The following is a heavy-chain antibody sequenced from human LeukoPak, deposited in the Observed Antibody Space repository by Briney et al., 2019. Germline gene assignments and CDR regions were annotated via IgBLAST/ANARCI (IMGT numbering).Heavy chain of an antibody. CDR2: ITPIFGTA. CDR3: ARGWLAETTVVTPYNY. Sequence: ASVKVSCKASGGTFRSNAISWVRQAPGQWLEWMGGITPIFGTANYAQKFQGRVTITAVESMSTAYMELSSLRSEDTAVYYCARGWLAETTVVTPYNYWGQGTLVTVSS. CDR1: GGTFRSNA. D-gene: IGHD4-23*01. V-gene: IGHV1-69*01. J-gene: IGHJ4*02.